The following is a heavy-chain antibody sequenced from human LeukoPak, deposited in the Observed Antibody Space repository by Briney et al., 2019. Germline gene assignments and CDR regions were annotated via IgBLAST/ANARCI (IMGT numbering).Heavy chain of an antibody. CDR2: ISSNSGHR. D-gene: IGHD2-2*01. CDR3: ARDLYYAPY. Sequence: GGSLRLSCAASGFTFSTYGMTWVRQAPGKGLEWVSSISSNSGHRYYSGSVKGRFTISRDNAKNSLYLQMNSLRAEDTAVYYCARDLYYAPYWGQGTLVTVSS. CDR1: GFTFSTYG. J-gene: IGHJ4*02. V-gene: IGHV3-21*01.